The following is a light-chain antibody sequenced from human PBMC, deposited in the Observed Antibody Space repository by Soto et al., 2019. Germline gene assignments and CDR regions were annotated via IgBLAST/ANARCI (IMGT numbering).Light chain of an antibody. CDR2: KAS. J-gene: IGKJ1*01. CDR3: QQYNSYPWT. V-gene: IGKV1-5*03. Sequence: DIQMTQSPSTLSASVGDRVTITCRASQSISSWLAWFQQKAGKAPKLLIYKASSLESGVPSGFSGSGSGTEFTLTISSLQPDDSATYYCQQYNSYPWTFGQGTKVEIK. CDR1: QSISSW.